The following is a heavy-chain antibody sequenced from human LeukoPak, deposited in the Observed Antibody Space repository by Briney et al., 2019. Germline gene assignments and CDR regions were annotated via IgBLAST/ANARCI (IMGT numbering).Heavy chain of an antibody. Sequence: GGSLSLSCAASGFTFSSYSMNWVRQAPGKGLEWVSSISSSSSYIYYADSVKGRFTISRDNAKNSLYLQMNSLRAEDTAVYYCATYPYYDFWSGYYTSGFDYWGQGTLVTVSS. V-gene: IGHV3-21*01. CDR3: ATYPYYDFWSGYYTSGFDY. CDR1: GFTFSSYS. CDR2: ISSSSSYI. J-gene: IGHJ4*02. D-gene: IGHD3-3*01.